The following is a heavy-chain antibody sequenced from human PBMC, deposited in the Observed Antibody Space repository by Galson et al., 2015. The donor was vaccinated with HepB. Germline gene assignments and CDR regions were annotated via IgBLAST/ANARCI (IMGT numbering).Heavy chain of an antibody. CDR3: ARGQLLWVGQLMFSGGFDV. J-gene: IGHJ3*01. V-gene: IGHV1-18*01. D-gene: IGHD3-10*01. CDR2: INTYNGNT. Sequence: SVKVSCKASGYTFTTYGIIWVRQAPGQGLEWMGRINTYNGNTNYVKRVQGRVTMTTDTSTGTAYMELRSLRSDDTGVYYCARGQLLWVGQLMFSGGFDVWGQGTAVTVSS. CDR1: GYTFTTYG.